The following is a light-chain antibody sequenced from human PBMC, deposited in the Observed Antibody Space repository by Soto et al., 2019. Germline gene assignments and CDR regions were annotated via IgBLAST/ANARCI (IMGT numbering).Light chain of an antibody. CDR2: DAS. Sequence: IQMTESPSSLSASVGDRVIITCQASQNINNYLNWYQQKPGRAPKLLIYDASNLEAGVPSRCRGSGSGTDFTFTISRLQPEDIATYYCQQYENLPTFGQGTRLEI. J-gene: IGKJ5*01. CDR1: QNINNY. V-gene: IGKV1-33*01. CDR3: QQYENLPT.